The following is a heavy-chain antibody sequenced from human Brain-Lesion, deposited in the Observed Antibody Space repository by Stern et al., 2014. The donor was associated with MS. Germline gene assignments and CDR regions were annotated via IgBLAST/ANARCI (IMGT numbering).Heavy chain of an antibody. CDR3: ARGEGYSSRWYEVQS. Sequence: VHLVESGDEGKKPGSWVKVSWRPSARTFSTYEISWMRQAPGQGLERMGKIVPICGTTTYAQKYQGRVTITADESTNTAYMELSSLGSEDTAVYYCARGEGYSSRWYEVQSWGQGTLVTVSS. CDR2: IVPICGTT. J-gene: IGHJ1*01. CDR1: ARTFSTYE. V-gene: IGHV1-69*18. D-gene: IGHD6-13*01.